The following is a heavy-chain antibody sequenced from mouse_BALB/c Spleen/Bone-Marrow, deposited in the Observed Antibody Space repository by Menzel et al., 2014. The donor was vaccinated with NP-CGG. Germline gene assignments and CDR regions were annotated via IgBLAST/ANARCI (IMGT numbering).Heavy chain of an antibody. CDR2: ISNGGST. Sequence: EVQLVESGGGLVEPGGSLKLSCAASGFTFSTYAMSWVRQTPEKRLEWVASISNGGSTYYQDSVKGRFTISRDNARNILYLQMSSLRSEDTAMYYCARAPQLLYYFDYWGQGTTLTVSS. J-gene: IGHJ2*01. CDR3: ARAPQLLYYFDY. V-gene: IGHV5-6-5*01. D-gene: IGHD4-1*02. CDR1: GFTFSTYA.